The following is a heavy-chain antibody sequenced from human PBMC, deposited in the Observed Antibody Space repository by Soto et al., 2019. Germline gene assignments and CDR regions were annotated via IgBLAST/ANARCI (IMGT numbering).Heavy chain of an antibody. D-gene: IGHD6-19*01. V-gene: IGHV3-9*01. CDR3: AKIGAGYSSGWRSYYGMDV. CDR2: ISWNSGSI. CDR1: GLTFDDYA. Sequence: QAGGSLRLSCAASGLTFDDYAMHWVRQAPGKGLEWVSGISWNSGSIGYADSVKGRFTISRDNAKNSLYLQMNSLRAEDTALYYCAKIGAGYSSGWRSYYGMDVWGQGTTVTVSS. J-gene: IGHJ6*02.